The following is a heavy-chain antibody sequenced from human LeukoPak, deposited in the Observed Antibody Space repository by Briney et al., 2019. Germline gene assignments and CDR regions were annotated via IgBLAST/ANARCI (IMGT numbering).Heavy chain of an antibody. Sequence: GGSLRLSCAASGFSFGSYWMSWVRQAPGKGLEWVANIKQEGSEKFYVDSVKGRFTISGDNAKNSLYLQMNSLRAEDTGIYYCARGDSSVVANDYWGQGTLVTVSS. CDR2: IKQEGSEK. V-gene: IGHV3-7*01. J-gene: IGHJ4*02. CDR1: GFSFGSYW. D-gene: IGHD3-22*01. CDR3: ARGDSSVVANDY.